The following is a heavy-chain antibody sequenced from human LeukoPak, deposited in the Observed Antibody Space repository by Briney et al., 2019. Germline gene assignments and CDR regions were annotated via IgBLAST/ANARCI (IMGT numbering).Heavy chain of an antibody. CDR3: ARVPNWNDVGLDY. CDR1: GFTFSSYS. D-gene: IGHD1-20*01. CDR2: ISSSSSYI. Sequence: GGSLRLSCAASGFTFSSYSMNWVRQAPGKGLEWVSSISSSSSYIHYADSVKGRFTISRDNAKNSLYLQMNSLRAEDTAVYYCARVPNWNDVGLDYWGQGTLVTVSS. V-gene: IGHV3-21*01. J-gene: IGHJ4*02.